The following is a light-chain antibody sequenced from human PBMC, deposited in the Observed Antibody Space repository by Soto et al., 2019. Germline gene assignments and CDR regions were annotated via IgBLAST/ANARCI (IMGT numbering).Light chain of an antibody. Sequence: EIVLTQSPGTLSLSPGERATLSCRASQSVSSSYLAWYQQKPGQAPRLLIYGASSRATGIPDRFSGSGSGTDFILTISRLEPEDFAVHYCQQYGSSRTFGQGTKVDIK. V-gene: IGKV3-20*01. J-gene: IGKJ1*01. CDR1: QSVSSSY. CDR3: QQYGSSRT. CDR2: GAS.